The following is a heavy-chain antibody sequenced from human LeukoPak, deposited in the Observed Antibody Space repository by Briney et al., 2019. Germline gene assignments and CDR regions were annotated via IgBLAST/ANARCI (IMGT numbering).Heavy chain of an antibody. D-gene: IGHD3-22*01. Sequence: PGGSLRPSCAASGFTFNSYAMNWVRQAPGKGLAWVSSISGGGSSTYYAGSVKGRFTISRDNSKNTLYLQMNSLRAEDTAVYYCAKDGVRDYYDSSGYHLNDAFDFWGQGTMVTVSS. CDR2: ISGGGSST. J-gene: IGHJ3*01. V-gene: IGHV3-23*01. CDR3: AKDGVRDYYDSSGYHLNDAFDF. CDR1: GFTFNSYA.